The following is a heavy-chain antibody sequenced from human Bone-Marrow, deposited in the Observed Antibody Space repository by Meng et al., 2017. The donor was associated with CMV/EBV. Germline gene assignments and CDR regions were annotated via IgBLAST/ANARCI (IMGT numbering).Heavy chain of an antibody. Sequence: GGSLRLSCAASGFTFDDYAMHWVRQAPGKGLEWVSGISWNSGSTGYADSVKGRFTISRENAKNSLYLQMNSLRAEDTALYYCAKDPRCSNTTCLLGSGYFDYWGQGPLVTVSS. CDR1: GFTFDDYA. CDR3: AKDPRCSNTTCLLGSGYFDY. D-gene: IGHD2-2*01. CDR2: ISWNSGST. V-gene: IGHV3-9*01. J-gene: IGHJ4*02.